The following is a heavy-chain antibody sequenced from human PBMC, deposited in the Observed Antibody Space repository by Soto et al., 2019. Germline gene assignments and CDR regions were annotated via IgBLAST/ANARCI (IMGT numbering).Heavy chain of an antibody. CDR2: IWYDGSNK. D-gene: IGHD6-13*01. CDR3: ARGPQGGKGIAAAGTRNYYYYGMDV. V-gene: IGHV3-33*01. Sequence: GGSLRLSCAASGFTFSSYGMHRVRQAPGKGLEWVAVIWYDGSNKYYADSVKGRFTISRDNSKNTLYLQMNSLRAEDTAVYYCARGPQGGKGIAAAGTRNYYYYGMDVWGQGTTVTVSS. J-gene: IGHJ6*02. CDR1: GFTFSSYG.